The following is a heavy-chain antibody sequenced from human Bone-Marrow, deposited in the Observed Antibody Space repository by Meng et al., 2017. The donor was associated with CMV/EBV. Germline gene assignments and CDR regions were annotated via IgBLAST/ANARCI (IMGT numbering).Heavy chain of an antibody. J-gene: IGHJ4*02. Sequence: ASVKVSCLTSRYRFSDYFLHWVRQAPGQGPEWMGWINPNSGDTKYAQRFQGRVSMTRDASISTIYMELSSLTSDDAAVYYCLKDGAFCGGDCYFEWGQGTLVTVSS. CDR2: INPNSGDT. D-gene: IGHD2-21*01. V-gene: IGHV1-2*02. CDR1: RYRFSDYF. CDR3: LKDGAFCGGDCYFE.